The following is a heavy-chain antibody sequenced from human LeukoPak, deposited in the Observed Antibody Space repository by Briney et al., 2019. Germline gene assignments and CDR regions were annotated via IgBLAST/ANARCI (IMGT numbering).Heavy chain of an antibody. Sequence: PSETLSLTCAVYGGSFSGYYWSWIRQPPGKGLEWTGEINHSGSTNYNPSLKSRVTISVDTSKNQFSLKLSSVTAADTAVYYCARAEGGATMVRGEDYWGQGTLVTVSS. V-gene: IGHV4-34*01. CDR2: INHSGST. CDR3: ARAEGGATMVRGEDY. D-gene: IGHD3-10*01. J-gene: IGHJ4*02. CDR1: GGSFSGYY.